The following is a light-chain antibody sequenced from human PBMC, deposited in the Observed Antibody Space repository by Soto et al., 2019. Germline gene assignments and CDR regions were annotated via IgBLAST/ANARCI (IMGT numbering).Light chain of an antibody. Sequence: EIQMTQCPSSLSAYLGDRFTRTCLASQHIGNYLAWFQQKPGKARKSLIYAAYSLQSGVPPRSSGRGFGTDFTTTIRGLQPEDFATSFCQQYNSYPITFGQGTRLDIK. CDR3: QQYNSYPIT. CDR1: QHIGNY. J-gene: IGKJ5*01. CDR2: AAY. V-gene: IGKV1-16*01.